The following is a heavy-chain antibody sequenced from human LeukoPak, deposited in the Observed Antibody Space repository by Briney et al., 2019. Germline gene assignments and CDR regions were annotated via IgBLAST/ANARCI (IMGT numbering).Heavy chain of an antibody. CDR1: GFTFSSYS. CDR2: ISSSSSYI. D-gene: IGHD3-10*01. J-gene: IGHJ4*02. Sequence: GGSLRLSCAASGFTFSSYSMNWVRQAPGKGLEWVSSISSSSSYIYYADSVKGRFTISRDNAKNSLYLQMSSLRAEHTAVYYRARDRRLYYYGSGIRTTWGQGTLVTVSS. V-gene: IGHV3-21*01. CDR3: ARDRRLYYYGSGIRTT.